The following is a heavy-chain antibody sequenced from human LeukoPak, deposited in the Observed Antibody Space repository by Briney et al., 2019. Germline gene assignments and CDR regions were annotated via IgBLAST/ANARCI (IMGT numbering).Heavy chain of an antibody. CDR1: GGSFSGYY. D-gene: IGHD2-15*01. Sequence: SETLSLTCAVYGGSFSGYYWGWIRQPPGKGLEWIGSIYYSGSTYYNPSLKSRVTISVDTSKNQFSLKLSSVTAADTAVYYCARRPPVVVVAASAFDIWGQGTMVTVSS. CDR3: ARRPPVVVVAASAFDI. V-gene: IGHV4-39*01. J-gene: IGHJ3*02. CDR2: IYYSGST.